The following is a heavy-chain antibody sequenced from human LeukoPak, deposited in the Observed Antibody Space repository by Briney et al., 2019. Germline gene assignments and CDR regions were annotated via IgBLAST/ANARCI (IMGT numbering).Heavy chain of an antibody. CDR3: ARLSRITMVRGVMGYFDY. D-gene: IGHD3-10*01. CDR1: DYSISSGYY. V-gene: IGHV4-38-2*01. J-gene: IGHJ4*02. Sequence: PSETLSLTCAVSDYSISSGYYWGWIRQPPGKGLEWIGSIYHSGSTYYNPSLKSRVTISVDTSKNQFSLKLSSVTAADTAVYYCARLSRITMVRGVMGYFDYWGQGTLVTVSS. CDR2: IYHSGST.